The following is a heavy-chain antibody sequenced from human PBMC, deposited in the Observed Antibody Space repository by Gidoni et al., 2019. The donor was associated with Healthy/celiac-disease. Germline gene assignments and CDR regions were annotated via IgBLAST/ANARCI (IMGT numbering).Heavy chain of an antibody. D-gene: IGHD3-10*01. V-gene: IGHV4-61*02. Sequence: QVQLQESGPGLVKPSQTLSLTCTVSGGSISSGSYYWSWIRQPAGKGLEWIGRIYTSGSTNYNPSLKSRVTISEDTSKNQFSLKLSSVTAADTAVYYCARDNPYGSGSYLYFDYWGQGTLVTVSS. CDR3: ARDNPYGSGSYLYFDY. CDR2: IYTSGST. J-gene: IGHJ4*02. CDR1: GGSISSGSYY.